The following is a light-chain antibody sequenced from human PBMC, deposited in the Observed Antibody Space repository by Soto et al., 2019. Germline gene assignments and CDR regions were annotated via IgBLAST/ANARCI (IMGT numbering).Light chain of an antibody. CDR2: EVF. CDR3: NSYAGNSWV. V-gene: IGLV2-8*01. CDR1: SSDVGGYNR. J-gene: IGLJ3*02. Sequence: SLSQPVTISCTGTSSDVGGYNRVSWYQHHPGKAPKLIIYEVFKRPSGVPDRFSGSKSGNTASLTVSGLQAEDEADYYCNSYAGNSWVFGGGTKLTVL.